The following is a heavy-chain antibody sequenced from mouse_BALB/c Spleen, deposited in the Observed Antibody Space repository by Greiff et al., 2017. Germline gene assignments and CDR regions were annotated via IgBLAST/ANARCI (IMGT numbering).Heavy chain of an antibody. J-gene: IGHJ3*01. CDR1: GYSITSDYA. CDR2: ISYSGST. CDR3: ARFPFTTATWFAY. V-gene: IGHV3-2*02. D-gene: IGHD1-2*01. Sequence: EVKLMESGPGLVKPSQSLSLTCTVTGYSITSDYAWNWIRQFPGNKLEWMGYISYSGSTSYNPSLKSRISITRDTSKNQFFLQLNSVTTEDTATYYCARFPFTTATWFAYWGQGTLVTVSA.